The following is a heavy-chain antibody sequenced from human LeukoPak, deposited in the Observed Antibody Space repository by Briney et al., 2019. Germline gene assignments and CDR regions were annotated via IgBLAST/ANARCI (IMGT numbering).Heavy chain of an antibody. CDR2: ISAYNGNT. CDR1: GYTFTSYG. J-gene: IGHJ4*02. V-gene: IGHV1-18*01. Sequence: ASVKVSCKAFGYTFTSYGISWVRQAPGQGLEWMGWISAYNGNTNYAQKLQGRVTMTTDTSTNTAYMELRSLRSDDTAVYYCARDPAMTSFDYWGQGTLVTVSS. D-gene: IGHD5-18*01. CDR3: ARDPAMTSFDY.